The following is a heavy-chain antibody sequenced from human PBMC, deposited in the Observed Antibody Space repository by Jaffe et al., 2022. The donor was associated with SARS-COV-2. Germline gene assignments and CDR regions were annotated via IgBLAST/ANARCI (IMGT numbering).Heavy chain of an antibody. J-gene: IGHJ6*02. D-gene: IGHD6-19*01. V-gene: IGHV4-61*02. Sequence: QVQLQESGPGLVKPSQTLSLTCTVSGGSISSGSYYWSWIRQPAGKGLEWIGRIYTSGSTNYNPSLKSRVTISVDTSKNQFSLKLSSVTAADTAVYYCARDSSGWYPHGMDVWGQGTTVTVSS. CDR1: GGSISSGSYY. CDR3: ARDSSGWYPHGMDV. CDR2: IYTSGST.